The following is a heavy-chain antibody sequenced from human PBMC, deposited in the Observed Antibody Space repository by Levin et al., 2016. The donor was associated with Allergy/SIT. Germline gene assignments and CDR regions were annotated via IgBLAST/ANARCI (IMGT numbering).Heavy chain of an antibody. CDR1: GFLFKDYA. D-gene: IGHD3-3*01. J-gene: IGHJ4*02. Sequence: GESLKISCSASGFLFKDYAMTWVRQAPGKGLEWLSTISGGSAPLTYYADSVKGRFTISRDNLQNTVFLQLNSLRVADTAIYFCVKDRSVFSISGRVFVGGAINRPYYFDSWGQGSLVTVSS. CDR2: ISGGSAPLT. CDR3: VKDRSVFSISGRVFVGGAINRPYYFDS. V-gene: IGHV3-23*01.